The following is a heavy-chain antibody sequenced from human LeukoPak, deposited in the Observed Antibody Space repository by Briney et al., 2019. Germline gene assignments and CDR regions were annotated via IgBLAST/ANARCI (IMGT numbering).Heavy chain of an antibody. CDR2: IYYSGST. J-gene: IGHJ3*02. D-gene: IGHD3-22*01. CDR1: VGSISSYY. Sequence: SETLSLTCTVSVGSISSYYWSWIRQPPGKGLEWIGYIYYSGSTNYNPSLKSRVTIAVDTSKNQFSLKLSSVTAADTAVYYSARDYYDRNDAFNIWGQGTMVTVSS. CDR3: ARDYYDRNDAFNI. V-gene: IGHV4-59*01.